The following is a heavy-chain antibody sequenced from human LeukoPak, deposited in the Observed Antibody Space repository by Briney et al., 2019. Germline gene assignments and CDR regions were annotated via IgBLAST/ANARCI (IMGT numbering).Heavy chain of an antibody. CDR1: EFTFSSNT. Sequence: GGSLRLSCAASEFTFSSNTMNWVRQAPGKGLEWVSYISSSSSTIYYADSVKGRFTISRDNAKNSLYLQMDSLRAEDTAVYYCARDWSIDAFDIWGQGTMVTVSS. CDR2: ISSSSSTI. CDR3: ARDWSIDAFDI. V-gene: IGHV3-48*01. J-gene: IGHJ3*02.